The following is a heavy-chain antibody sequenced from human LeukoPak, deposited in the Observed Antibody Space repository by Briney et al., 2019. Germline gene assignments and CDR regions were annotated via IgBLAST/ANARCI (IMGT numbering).Heavy chain of an antibody. V-gene: IGHV5-51*01. CDR2: IYPGDSYT. D-gene: IGHD6-19*01. CDR1: GYSFTSYW. Sequence: GESLKISCKGSGYSFTSYWIGWVRQMPGKGLEWMGIIYPGDSYTNYSPSFQGHVTISADKSISTAYLQWSSLKASDTAMYYCASTSSGWDYYYYYGMDVWGQGTTVTVSS. CDR3: ASTSSGWDYYYYYGMDV. J-gene: IGHJ6*02.